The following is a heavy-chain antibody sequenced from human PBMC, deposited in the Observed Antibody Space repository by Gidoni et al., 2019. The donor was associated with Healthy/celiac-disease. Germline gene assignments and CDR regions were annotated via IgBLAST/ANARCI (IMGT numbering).Heavy chain of an antibody. V-gene: IGHV3-21*01. J-gene: IGHJ4*02. CDR1: GFTFSSYS. D-gene: IGHD3-10*01. CDR3: ARDGSYGSGSYAIFDY. Sequence: EVQLVESGGGLVKPGGSLRLSCAASGFTFSSYSMNWVRQAPGKGLEWFSSISSSSSYIYYADSVKGRFTISRDNAKNSLYLQMNSLRAEDTAVYYCARDGSYGSGSYAIFDYWGQGTLVTVSS. CDR2: ISSSSSYI.